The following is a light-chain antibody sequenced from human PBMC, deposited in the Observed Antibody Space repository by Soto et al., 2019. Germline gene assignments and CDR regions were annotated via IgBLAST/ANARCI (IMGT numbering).Light chain of an antibody. J-gene: IGLJ1*01. CDR3: CSYASSSPYV. CDR1: SSDVGSYNL. CDR2: EVS. V-gene: IGLV2-23*02. Sequence: QSALTQPASVSGSPGQSITISCTGTSSDVGSYNLVSWYRQHPGKAPKLMIYEVSKRPSGVSNRFSGSKSGNTASLTISGLQAEDEADYYCCSYASSSPYVFGTGTKVTVL.